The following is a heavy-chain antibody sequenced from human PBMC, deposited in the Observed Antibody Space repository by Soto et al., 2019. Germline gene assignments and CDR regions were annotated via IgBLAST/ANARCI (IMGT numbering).Heavy chain of an antibody. CDR1: GGSISSQY. CDR3: ARALQWCIGENYYYYGMDV. D-gene: IGHD2-8*01. V-gene: IGHV4-59*11. J-gene: IGHJ6*02. Sequence: SETLSLTCPVSGGSISSQYWSWIRQPPGKGLEWMGYIYYSGSPNYNPSLKRRVTISVNTPKNQFSLKLSSVTAADTAVYYCARALQWCIGENYYYYGMDVWGQGTTVTVSS. CDR2: IYYSGSP.